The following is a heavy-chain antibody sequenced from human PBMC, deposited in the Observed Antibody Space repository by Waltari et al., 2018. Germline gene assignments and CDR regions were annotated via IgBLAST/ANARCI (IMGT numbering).Heavy chain of an antibody. V-gene: IGHV5-51*01. Sequence: EEHLVQSGPAVKKPGASLQISCKGSGKPFSKYWIGWVPQMPGKGLQWMGNIYADSDIRYSPSFQGQVTISVDRSINTAYLQWTSLKASDTAMYFCARRGDITGILYYWGQGTLVTVSS. CDR2: IYADSDI. D-gene: IGHD5-12*01. CDR1: GKPFSKYW. J-gene: IGHJ4*02. CDR3: ARRGDITGILYY.